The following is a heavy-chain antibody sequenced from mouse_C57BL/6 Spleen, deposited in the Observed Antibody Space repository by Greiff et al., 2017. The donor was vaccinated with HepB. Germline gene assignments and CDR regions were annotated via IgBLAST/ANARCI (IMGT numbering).Heavy chain of an antibody. CDR1: GFTFSDYG. D-gene: IGHD1-1*01. CDR3: ARRGTTVVGSWYFDV. Sequence: EVTLVESGGGLVQPGGSLKLSCAASGFTFSDYGMAWVRQAPRKGPEWVAFISNLAYSIYYADTVTGRFTISRENAKNTLYLEMSSLRSEDTAMYYCARRGTTVVGSWYFDVWGTGTTVTVSS. V-gene: IGHV5-15*04. J-gene: IGHJ1*03. CDR2: ISNLAYSI.